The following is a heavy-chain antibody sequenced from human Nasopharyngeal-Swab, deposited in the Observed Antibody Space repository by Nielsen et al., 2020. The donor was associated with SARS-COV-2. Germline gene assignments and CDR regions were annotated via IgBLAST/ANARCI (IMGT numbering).Heavy chain of an antibody. J-gene: IGHJ6*02. D-gene: IGHD3-3*01. CDR2: ISSSSSYI. CDR3: ARDGLDYDFWSAYFMDV. V-gene: IGHV3-21*01. Sequence: GESLKISCAASGFTFNNYNFNWVRQAPGKGLEWVSPISSSSSYIYYVDSVKGRFTISRDNAKNSLYLQMNSLRAEDTAVYYCARDGLDYDFWSAYFMDVWGQGTTVTVSS. CDR1: GFTFNNYN.